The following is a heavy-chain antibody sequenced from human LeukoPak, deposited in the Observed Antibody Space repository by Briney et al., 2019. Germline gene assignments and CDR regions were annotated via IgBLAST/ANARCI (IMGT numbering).Heavy chain of an antibody. V-gene: IGHV3-53*01. D-gene: IGHD3-22*01. CDR2: IYSGGTT. CDR1: GFTVSSNY. Sequence: GGSLRLSCAAPGFTVSSNYMSWVRQAPGKGLEWVSVIYSGGTTYYADSVKGRFTISRDISKNTLYLQMGSLRVEDTAVYYCARMLISSGYYVDSWGQGTLVTVSS. CDR3: ARMLISSGYYVDS. J-gene: IGHJ4*02.